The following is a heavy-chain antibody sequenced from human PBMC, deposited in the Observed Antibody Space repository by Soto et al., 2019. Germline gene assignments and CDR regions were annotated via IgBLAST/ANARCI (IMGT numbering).Heavy chain of an antibody. CDR3: ARLPWGAVVVAAFSNYYGMDV. D-gene: IGHD2-15*01. J-gene: IGHJ6*02. CDR1: GYSFTSYW. V-gene: IGHV5-10-1*01. Sequence: GESLKISCKGSGYSFTSYWISWVRQMPGKGLEWMGRIDPSDSYTNYSPSFQGHVTISADKSISTAYLQWSSLKASDTAMYYCARLPWGAVVVAAFSNYYGMDVWGQGTTVTVSS. CDR2: IDPSDSYT.